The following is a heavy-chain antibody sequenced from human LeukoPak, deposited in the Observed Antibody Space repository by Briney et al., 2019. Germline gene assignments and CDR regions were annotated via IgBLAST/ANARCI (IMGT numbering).Heavy chain of an antibody. CDR1: GFTFSSYS. CDR2: ISSSSSYI. J-gene: IGHJ4*02. V-gene: IGHV3-21*01. CDR3: ARSIPDCSGGSCHYDY. D-gene: IGHD2-15*01. Sequence: PGGSLRLSCAASGFTFSSYSMNWVRQAPGKGLEWVSSISSSSSYIYYADSVKGRFTISRDNAKNSLYLQMNSLRAEDTAVYYCARSIPDCSGGSCHYDYWGQGTLVTVSS.